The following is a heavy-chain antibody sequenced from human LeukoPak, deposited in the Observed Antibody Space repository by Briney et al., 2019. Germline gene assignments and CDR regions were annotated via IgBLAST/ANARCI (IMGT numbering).Heavy chain of an antibody. V-gene: IGHV3-48*04. CDR2: ISSSSSTI. CDR1: GFTFSSYS. J-gene: IGHJ6*03. CDR3: ARGPPRTYYYYYMNV. Sequence: GGSLRLSCAASGFTFSSYSMNWVRQAPGKGLEWVSYISSSSSTIYYADSVKGRFTISKDNAKNSLYLQMNSLRAEDTAVYYCARGPPRTYYYYYMNVWGKGTTVTVSS.